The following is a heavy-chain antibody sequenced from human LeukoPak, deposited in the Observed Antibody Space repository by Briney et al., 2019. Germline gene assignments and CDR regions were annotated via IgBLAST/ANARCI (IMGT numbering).Heavy chain of an antibody. CDR3: AREPLYSSSWYGGNH. Sequence: GGSLRLSCAASGFTFISYSMNWVRQAPGKGLEWVSSISSSSSYIYYADSVKGRFTISRDNAKNSLYLQMNSLRAEDTAVYYCAREPLYSSSWYGGNHWGQGTLVTVSS. CDR2: ISSSSSYI. V-gene: IGHV3-21*01. CDR1: GFTFISYS. J-gene: IGHJ5*02. D-gene: IGHD6-13*01.